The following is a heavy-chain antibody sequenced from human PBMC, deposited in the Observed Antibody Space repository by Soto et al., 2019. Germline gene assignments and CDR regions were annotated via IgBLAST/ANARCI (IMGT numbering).Heavy chain of an antibody. CDR3: ARGAYDSSGYYGYYFDY. V-gene: IGHV4-59*01. D-gene: IGHD3-22*01. J-gene: IGHJ4*02. CDR1: GGSIISYY. Sequence: AETLSLTCTVSGGSIISYYCIFVRHPPFKGLEWIGYIYYSGSTNYNPSLKSRVTISVDTSKNQFSLKLSSVTAADTAVYYCARGAYDSSGYYGYYFDYWGQGTLVTVSS. CDR2: IYYSGST.